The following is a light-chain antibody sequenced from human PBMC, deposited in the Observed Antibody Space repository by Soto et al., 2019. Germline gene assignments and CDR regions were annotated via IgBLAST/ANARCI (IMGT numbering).Light chain of an antibody. CDR1: QSVSSIY. J-gene: IGKJ3*01. CDR3: QQYGSPRT. Sequence: ESVLTQSPGTLSLSPGERATLSCRASQSVSSIYLAWYQQKPGQAPRLLIFVASSRATGIPDRFSGSGSGKDFTLTISRLEPEDFAVYYCQQYGSPRTFGPGTKVDIK. V-gene: IGKV3-20*01. CDR2: VAS.